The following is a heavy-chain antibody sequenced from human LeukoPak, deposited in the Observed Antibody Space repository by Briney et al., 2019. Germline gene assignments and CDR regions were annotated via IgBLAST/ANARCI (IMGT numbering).Heavy chain of an antibody. D-gene: IGHD5-24*01. Sequence: SQTLSLTCTVSGGSISSGGYYWSWIRQHPGKGLEWIGYIYYSGSTYYNPSLKSRVTISVDTSKNQFSLKLSSVTAADTAVYYCAKAAEMATFANAFDIWGQGTMVTVSS. CDR1: GGSISSGGYY. CDR3: AKAAEMATFANAFDI. V-gene: IGHV4-31*03. CDR2: IYYSGST. J-gene: IGHJ3*02.